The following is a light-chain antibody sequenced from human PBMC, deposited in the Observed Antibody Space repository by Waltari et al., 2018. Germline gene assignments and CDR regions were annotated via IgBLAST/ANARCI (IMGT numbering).Light chain of an antibody. J-gene: IGKJ2*03. Sequence: EIVLTQSPATLSLSPGARATLSCRASQSLSNLLAWYQQKPGQAPRLLIYDASNRATDTPARFSGSGSGTDFTLTISSLEPEDFAVYYCQQRIDSFSFGQGTKLQIK. CDR3: QQRIDSFS. CDR2: DAS. CDR1: QSLSNL. V-gene: IGKV3-11*01.